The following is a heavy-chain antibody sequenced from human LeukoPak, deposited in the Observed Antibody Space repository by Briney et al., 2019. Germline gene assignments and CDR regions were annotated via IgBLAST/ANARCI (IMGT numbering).Heavy chain of an antibody. V-gene: IGHV4-59*01. Sequence: SETLSLTCAVSGGSISGYYWSWTRQPPGKGLEWIGYIYYSGSTNYNPSLKSRIAILVDTSKNQFSLKLSSVTAADTAVYYCARLRGNYFPDYWGQGTLVTVSS. CDR3: ARLRGNYFPDY. CDR2: IYYSGST. CDR1: GGSISGYY. D-gene: IGHD4-11*01. J-gene: IGHJ4*02.